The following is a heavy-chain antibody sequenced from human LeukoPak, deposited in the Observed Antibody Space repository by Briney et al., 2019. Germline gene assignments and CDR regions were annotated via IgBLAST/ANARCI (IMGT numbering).Heavy chain of an antibody. V-gene: IGHV3-30*04. CDR3: ARDGPYFGDYPYYFDY. J-gene: IGHJ4*02. Sequence: GGSLRLSCAASGFTFSNYAMHWVRQAPGKGLEWLAVITSDGINQHYADSVRGRLTISRDNSIKTLFLQMNSLGTDNTAVYYCARDGPYFGDYPYYFDYWGQGTLVTVSS. CDR2: ITSDGINQ. CDR1: GFTFSNYA. D-gene: IGHD4-17*01.